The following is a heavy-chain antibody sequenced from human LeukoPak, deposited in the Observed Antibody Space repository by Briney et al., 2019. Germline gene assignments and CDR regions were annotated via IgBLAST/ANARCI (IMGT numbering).Heavy chain of an antibody. CDR2: VNPDGGGT. J-gene: IGHJ6*03. V-gene: IGHV1-2*02. CDR3: ARGAGSHYYYHMDV. D-gene: IGHD6-19*01. CDR1: GYKFTGYF. Sequence: ASEKVSCKASGYKFTGYFMHWVRQAPGQGPEWMGWVNPDGGGTTYGQIFQGRVTMTRDTSINTAYMELSGLRSGDTAIYYWARGAGSHYYYHMDVWGKGTTVTVSS.